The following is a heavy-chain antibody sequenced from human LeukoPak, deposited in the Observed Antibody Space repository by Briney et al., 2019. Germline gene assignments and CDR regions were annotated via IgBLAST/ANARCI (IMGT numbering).Heavy chain of an antibody. CDR2: IIPIFGIA. D-gene: IGHD4-11*01. V-gene: IGHV1-69*04. J-gene: IGHJ4*02. CDR1: GGTLSSYA. CDR3: ARDSDTVTREYYFDY. Sequence: SVKVSCKPSGGTLSSYAISWVRQAPGQGLKWMGRIIPIFGIANYAQKFQGRVTITADKSTSTAYMELSSLRSEDTAVYYCARDSDTVTREYYFDYWGQGTLVTVSS.